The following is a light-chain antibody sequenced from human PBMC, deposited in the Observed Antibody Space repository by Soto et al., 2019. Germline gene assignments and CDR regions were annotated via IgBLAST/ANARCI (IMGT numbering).Light chain of an antibody. CDR3: QQGYSTPWT. J-gene: IGKJ1*01. V-gene: IGKV1-12*01. CDR2: AAS. CDR1: QDIDRW. Sequence: DIQMTQSPSSVSASVGDSVTITCRASQDIDRWLAWYQQKPGKAPNLLIYAASSLQSGVPSRFSASGSGTDFTLTLNSLQPEDFATYYCQQGYSTPWTFGQGTKVEIK.